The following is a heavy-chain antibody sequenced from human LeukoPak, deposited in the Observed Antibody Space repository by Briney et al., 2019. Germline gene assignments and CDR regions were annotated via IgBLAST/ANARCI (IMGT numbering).Heavy chain of an antibody. J-gene: IGHJ4*02. CDR3: ATSAGRGYSYGSAPYFDY. V-gene: IGHV1-24*01. D-gene: IGHD5-18*01. CDR1: GYTLTELS. Sequence: ASVKVSCKVSGYTLTELSMHWVRQAPGKGLEWMGGFDPVDGETIYAQKFQGRVTMTEDTSTDTAYMELSSLRSEDTAVYYCATSAGRGYSYGSAPYFDYWGQGTLVTVSS. CDR2: FDPVDGET.